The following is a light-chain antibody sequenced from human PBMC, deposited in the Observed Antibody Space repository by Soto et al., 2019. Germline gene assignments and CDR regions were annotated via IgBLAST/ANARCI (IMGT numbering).Light chain of an antibody. V-gene: IGKV1-12*01. CDR1: QGIGGS. J-gene: IGKJ5*01. Sequence: DIQMTQSPSSVSASVGDRVTITCRASQGIGGSLAWYQQKPGKAPKLLIYGASTLQGGVPSRFSGSGSGTDFTLTISSLHPEDCATYFCQQVDSLPITFGQGTRLEIK. CDR3: QQVDSLPIT. CDR2: GAS.